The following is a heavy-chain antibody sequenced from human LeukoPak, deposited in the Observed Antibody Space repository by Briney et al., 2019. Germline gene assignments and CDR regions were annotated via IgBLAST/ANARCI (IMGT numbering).Heavy chain of an antibody. V-gene: IGHV3-53*01. CDR1: GFTVSSNY. CDR3: ARGRPHFDY. CDR2: IYSGGST. D-gene: IGHD6-6*01. J-gene: IGHJ4*02. Sequence: GGSLRLSCEVSGFTVSSNYMSWVRQAPGKGLEWVSVIYSGGSTYYADSVKGRFTISRDNSKNTLDLQMNSLRAEDTAVYYCARGRPHFDYWGQGTLVTVSS.